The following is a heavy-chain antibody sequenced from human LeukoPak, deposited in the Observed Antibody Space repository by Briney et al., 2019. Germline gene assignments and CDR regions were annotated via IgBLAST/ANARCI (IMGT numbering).Heavy chain of an antibody. Sequence: GGSLGLSCAASGFTFSSYWMHWVRQAPGKGLVWVSRIKSDGRLTTYADSVKGRFTLSRDNAKNTLFLQMNTLRAEDTAVYYCVRDGLLVSGVALDIWGQGTLVTVSP. CDR1: GFTFSSYW. D-gene: IGHD2-15*01. CDR2: IKSDGRLT. J-gene: IGHJ3*02. CDR3: VRDGLLVSGVALDI. V-gene: IGHV3-74*01.